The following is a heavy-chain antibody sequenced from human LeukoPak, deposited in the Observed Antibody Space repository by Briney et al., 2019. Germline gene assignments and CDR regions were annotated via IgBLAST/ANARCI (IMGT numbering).Heavy chain of an antibody. D-gene: IGHD3-10*01. CDR1: GGSFSGYY. J-gene: IGHJ3*02. CDR3: ARPPTLWFGESKDAFDI. CDR2: INHSGST. V-gene: IGHV4-34*01. Sequence: PSETLSLTCAVYGGSFSGYYWSWIRQPPWKGLEWIGEINHSGSTNYNPSLKSRVTISVDTSKNQFSLKLSSVTAADTAVYYCARPPTLWFGESKDAFDIWGQGTMVTVSS.